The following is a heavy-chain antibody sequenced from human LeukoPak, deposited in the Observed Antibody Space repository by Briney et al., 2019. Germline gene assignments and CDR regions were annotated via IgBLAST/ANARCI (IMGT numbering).Heavy chain of an antibody. CDR2: IIQDGSAK. J-gene: IGHJ3*02. CDR3: ARYCSGGSCHHTDAFDI. Sequence: PGGSLRLSCGGSGFTFINYWMRWVRQAPGKGLEWVATIIQDGSAKDYMDSVKGRFTISRDNAKNSLYLQMDSLRAEDTAVYYCARYCSGGSCHHTDAFDIWGQGTMVTVSS. CDR1: GFTFINYW. D-gene: IGHD2-15*01. V-gene: IGHV3-7*01.